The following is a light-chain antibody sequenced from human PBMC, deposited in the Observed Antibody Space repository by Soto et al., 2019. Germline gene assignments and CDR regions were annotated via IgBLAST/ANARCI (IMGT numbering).Light chain of an antibody. V-gene: IGKV1-5*01. CDR2: TAS. Sequence: DIQMNQSPSTLSAYVEDTVTITCRASQTISRWLAWYQQKPGKAPRLLIYTASTLESGVPSRFSASGSGTEFTLTISSLHPDDFATYYCQEYDNRVTFGGGTKVDNK. CDR3: QEYDNRVT. J-gene: IGKJ4*01. CDR1: QTISRW.